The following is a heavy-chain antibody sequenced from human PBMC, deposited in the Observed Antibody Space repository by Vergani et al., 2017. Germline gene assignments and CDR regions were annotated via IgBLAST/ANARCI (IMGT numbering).Heavy chain of an antibody. CDR2: ISSSNGYI. D-gene: IGHD2-21*01. V-gene: IGHV3-21*02. J-gene: IGHJ3*01. Sequence: EGQLVESGGGLVKPGGSLRLSCAASGFTSNSYSMNWVRQAPGKGLEWVSSISSSNGYIFYADSVKGRFTISRDNAKNSLYLQMNSLRAEDSAVYFCARDVVLMKAFDFWGQGTMVTVSS. CDR1: GFTSNSYS. CDR3: ARDVVLMKAFDF.